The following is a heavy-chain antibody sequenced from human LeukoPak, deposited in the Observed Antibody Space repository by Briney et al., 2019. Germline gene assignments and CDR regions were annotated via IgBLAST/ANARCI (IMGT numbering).Heavy chain of an antibody. CDR2: ISSSGSLI. CDR3: ARVCRDSSGYGAFDI. D-gene: IGHD3-22*01. CDR1: GFTFSSYE. V-gene: IGHV3-48*03. Sequence: GGSLRLSCAASGFTFSSYEMNWVRQAPGKGLEWVSYISSSGSLIYYADSVKGRFTSSRDNAKNSLYLQMNSLRDEDTAVYYCARVCRDSSGYGAFDIWGQGTMVTVSS. J-gene: IGHJ3*02.